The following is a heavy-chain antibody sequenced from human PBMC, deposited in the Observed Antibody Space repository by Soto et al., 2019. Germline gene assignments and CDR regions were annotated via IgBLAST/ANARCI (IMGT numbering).Heavy chain of an antibody. Sequence: QVQLQESGPGLVKPSQTLSLTCTVSGGSISSGDYYWSWIRQPPGKGLEWIGYIYYSGSTYYNPSLKSRVTTSVDTSKHQCSLKLRSVTAADTAVYYCARWITIFGLDYYGMDVWGQGTTVTVSS. CDR3: ARWITIFGLDYYGMDV. CDR2: IYYSGST. D-gene: IGHD3-3*01. J-gene: IGHJ6*02. CDR1: GGSISSGDYY. V-gene: IGHV4-30-4*01.